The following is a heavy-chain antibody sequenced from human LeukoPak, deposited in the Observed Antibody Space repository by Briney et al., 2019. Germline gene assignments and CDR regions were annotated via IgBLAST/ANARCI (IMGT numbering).Heavy chain of an antibody. CDR2: ISYDGSNE. J-gene: IGHJ5*02. D-gene: IGHD6-13*01. Sequence: GRSLRLSCAASGFTVSSNGMHWVRQAPGRGLDWGAFISYDGSNEYYADSVKGRFTISRDNSKNTLYLQMNSLRPEDTAVYYCAKNPSGVDIAATEPWGQGTLVTVPS. V-gene: IGHV3-30*18. CDR1: GFTVSSNG. CDR3: AKNPSGVDIAATEP.